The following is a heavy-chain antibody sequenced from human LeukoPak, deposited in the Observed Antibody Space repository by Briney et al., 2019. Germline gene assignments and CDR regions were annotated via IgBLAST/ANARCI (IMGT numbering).Heavy chain of an antibody. CDR2: INPNSCDT. CDR1: GYTFSGYY. Sequence: ASVKVSCKASGYTFSGYYMNWVRQAPGQGLEWRGWINPNSCDTNYALKLQGRVTMTRDTSISTAFLELSWLRPDDAAVYYCARDTHVLRFLEWLAPFDYWGQGTLVTVSS. V-gene: IGHV1-2*02. D-gene: IGHD3-3*01. J-gene: IGHJ4*02. CDR3: ARDTHVLRFLEWLAPFDY.